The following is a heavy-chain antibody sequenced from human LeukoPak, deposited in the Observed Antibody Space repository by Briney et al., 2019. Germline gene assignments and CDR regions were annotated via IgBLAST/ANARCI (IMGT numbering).Heavy chain of an antibody. CDR2: ISSSGSTI. Sequence: PGGSLRLSCAASGFTFSDYYMSWIRQAPGKGLEWDSYISSSGSTIYYADSVKGRFTISRDNAKNSLYLQMNSLRAEDTAVYYCARVGVSSIAAAGAYYYYGMDVWGQGTTVTVSS. V-gene: IGHV3-11*01. CDR1: GFTFSDYY. D-gene: IGHD6-13*01. CDR3: ARVGVSSIAAAGAYYYYGMDV. J-gene: IGHJ6*02.